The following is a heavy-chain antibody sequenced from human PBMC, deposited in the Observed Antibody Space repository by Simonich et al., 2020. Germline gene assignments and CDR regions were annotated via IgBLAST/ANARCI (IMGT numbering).Heavy chain of an antibody. V-gene: IGHV4-39*01. J-gene: IGHJ3*02. D-gene: IGHD6-13*01. Sequence: QLQLQESGPGLVKPSETLSLTCTVSGGSISSSSYYWGWIRQPPGKGLEWIGSIYYSGSTHYNPSLKSRVTISVDTAKHQFSLKLSSVTAADTAVYYCARHAGFAFDIWGQGTMVTVSS. CDR3: ARHAGFAFDI. CDR2: IYYSGST. CDR1: GGSISSSSYY.